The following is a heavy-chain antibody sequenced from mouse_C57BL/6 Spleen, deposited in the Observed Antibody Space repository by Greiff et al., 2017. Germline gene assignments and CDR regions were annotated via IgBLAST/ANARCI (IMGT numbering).Heavy chain of an antibody. CDR3: ACYYGSSLAWFAY. V-gene: IGHV1-82*01. Sequence: QVQLQQSGPELVKPGASVKISCKASGYAFSSSWMNWVKQRPGKGLEWIGRIYPGDGDTNYNGKFKGKATLTADKSSSTAYMQLSSLTSEDSAVSFCACYYGSSLAWFAYWGQGTLVTVSA. J-gene: IGHJ3*01. D-gene: IGHD1-1*01. CDR2: IYPGDGDT. CDR1: GYAFSSSW.